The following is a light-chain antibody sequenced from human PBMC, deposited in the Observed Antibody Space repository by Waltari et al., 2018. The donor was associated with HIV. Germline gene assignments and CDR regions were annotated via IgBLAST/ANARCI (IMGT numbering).Light chain of an antibody. Sequence: QSVLTQPPSASGTPGQRVTISCSGSSSNIENDNVDWYQQLTGAAPRLLIYKDTQRPSGVRDLFTGSKSGASASLAISGLRSEDEADYYCVGWDSRLSGYVFGSGTKVTVL. CDR1: SSNIENDN. J-gene: IGLJ1*01. CDR2: KDT. CDR3: VGWDSRLSGYV. V-gene: IGLV1-47*01.